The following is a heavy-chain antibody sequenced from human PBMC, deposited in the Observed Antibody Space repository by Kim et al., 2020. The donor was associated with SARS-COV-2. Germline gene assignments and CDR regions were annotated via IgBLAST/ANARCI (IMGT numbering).Heavy chain of an antibody. CDR2: ISYDGSNK. CDR3: AKDQEAARPYYYYGMDV. Sequence: GGSLRLSCAASGFTFSSYGMHWVHQAPGKGLEWVAVISYDGSNKYYADSVKGRFTISRDNSKNTLYLQMNSLRAEDTAVYYCAKDQEAARPYYYYGMDVWGQGTTVTVSS. V-gene: IGHV3-30*18. D-gene: IGHD6-6*01. CDR1: GFTFSSYG. J-gene: IGHJ6*02.